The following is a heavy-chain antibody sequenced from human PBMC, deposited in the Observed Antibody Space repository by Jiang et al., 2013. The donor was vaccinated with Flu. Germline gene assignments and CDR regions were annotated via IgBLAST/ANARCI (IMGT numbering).Heavy chain of an antibody. J-gene: IGHJ4*02. CDR1: GGSISSDNW. Sequence: SLTCAVSGGSISSDNWWSWVRQSPGKGLEWIGEISHSGSTLYSPSLKSRVAISIDKSENQFPLRLNSITDADTAVYYCARTCHIYGGGVCEFDYWGQGTLVTVSS. CDR2: ISHSGST. D-gene: IGHD4-23*01. CDR3: ARTCHIYGGGVCEFDY. V-gene: IGHV4-4*02.